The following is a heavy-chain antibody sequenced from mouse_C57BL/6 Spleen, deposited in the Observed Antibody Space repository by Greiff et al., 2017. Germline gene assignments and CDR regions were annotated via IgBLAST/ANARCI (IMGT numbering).Heavy chain of an antibody. CDR3: ARTLYYGSPWFAY. V-gene: IGHV1-69*01. Sequence: QVQLQQPGAELVMPGASVKLSCKASGYTFTSYWMPWVKQRPGQGLEWIGEIDPSDSYTNYNQKFEGKSTLTVDKSSSTAYMQLSSLTSEDSAVYYCARTLYYGSPWFAYWGQGTLVTVSA. D-gene: IGHD1-1*01. J-gene: IGHJ3*01. CDR2: IDPSDSYT. CDR1: GYTFTSYW.